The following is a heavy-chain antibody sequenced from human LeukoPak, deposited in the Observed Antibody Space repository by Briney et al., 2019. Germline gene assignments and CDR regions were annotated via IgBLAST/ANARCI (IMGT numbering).Heavy chain of an antibody. V-gene: IGHV1-18*04. CDR3: ARGDDYGDYWGLY. J-gene: IGHJ4*02. D-gene: IGHD4-17*01. Sequence: ASVKVSCKASGYTFTGYYMHWVRQAPGQGLEWMGWISTYNGNTNYAQKLQGRVTMTTDTSTGTAYMELRSLISDDAAVYYCARGDDYGDYWGLYWGQGTLVTVSS. CDR1: GYTFTGYY. CDR2: ISTYNGNT.